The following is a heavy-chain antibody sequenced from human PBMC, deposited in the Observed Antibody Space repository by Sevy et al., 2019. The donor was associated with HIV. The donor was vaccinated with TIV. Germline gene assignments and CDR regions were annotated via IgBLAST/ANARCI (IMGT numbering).Heavy chain of an antibody. J-gene: IGHJ4*02. Sequence: GGSLRLSCAASGFTFSSYSMNWVRQAPGKGLEWVSYISSSSSTIYYADSVKGRFTISRDNAKNSLYLQMNSLRAEDTAVYYGARDPEGGSSGYEGFDYWGQGTLVTVSS. CDR2: ISSSSSTI. V-gene: IGHV3-48*01. D-gene: IGHD5-12*01. CDR3: ARDPEGGSSGYEGFDY. CDR1: GFTFSSYS.